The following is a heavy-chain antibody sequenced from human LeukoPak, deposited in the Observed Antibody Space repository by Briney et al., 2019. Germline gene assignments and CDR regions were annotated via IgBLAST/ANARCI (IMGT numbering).Heavy chain of an antibody. CDR3: AKAGRLGPSHFDY. CDR2: VWFDGNNK. D-gene: IGHD6-6*01. CDR1: GFTFTTYG. V-gene: IGHV3-33*03. Sequence: GGSLRLSCAASGFTFTTYGMHWVRQAPGKGREWVAVVWFDGNNKFYAASVKGRFTVSRDNSKNTLYLHMTSLRGEDTAVYYCAKAGRLGPSHFDYWGRGTLVTVSS. J-gene: IGHJ4*02.